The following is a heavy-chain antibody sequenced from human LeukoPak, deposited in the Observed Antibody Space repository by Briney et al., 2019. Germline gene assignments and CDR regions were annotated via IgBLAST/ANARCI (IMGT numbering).Heavy chain of an antibody. J-gene: IGHJ4*02. CDR2: INHSGST. V-gene: IGHV4-34*08. D-gene: IGHD5-24*01. CDR1: GGTFSGYY. CDR3: AVQGAEEMATITNY. Sequence: KPSETLSFTCAVYGGTFSGYYWSWIPQPPGKGLEWIGEINHSGSTNYNPSLKSRVTISVDTSKNQFSLKLSSVTAADTAVYYCAVQGAEEMATITNYWGQGTLVTVSS.